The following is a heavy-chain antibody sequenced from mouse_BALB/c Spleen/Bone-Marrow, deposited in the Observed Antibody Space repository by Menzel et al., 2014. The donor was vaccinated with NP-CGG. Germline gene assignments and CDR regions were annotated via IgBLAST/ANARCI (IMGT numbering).Heavy chain of an antibody. D-gene: IGHD1-1*01. V-gene: IGHV1-18*01. CDR1: GYTFTDYH. CDR2: INPNNGDT. CDR3: ARRQEDYYAWFAY. Sequence: EVQLQESGPEPVKPGASVKMSCKASGYTFTDYHMKWVKQSHGKSLEWIGEINPNNGDTFYNQKYKGKATLTVDKSSSTAYMQLNSLTSEDSAVYYCARRQEDYYAWFAYWGQGTLVTVSA. J-gene: IGHJ3*01.